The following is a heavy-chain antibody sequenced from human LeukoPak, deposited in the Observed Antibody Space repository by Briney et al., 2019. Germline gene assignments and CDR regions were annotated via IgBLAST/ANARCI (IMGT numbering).Heavy chain of an antibody. CDR3: AKKAVVVITKGDY. CDR2: ISGSGGST. CDR1: GFTSSSYA. D-gene: IGHD3-22*01. Sequence: GGSLRLSCAASGFTSSSYAMSWVRQAPGKGLEWVSGISGSGGSTYYADSVKGRFTISRDNSKNTLYLQMNSLRTEDTAVYYCAKKAVVVITKGDYWGQGTLVTVSS. J-gene: IGHJ4*02. V-gene: IGHV3-23*01.